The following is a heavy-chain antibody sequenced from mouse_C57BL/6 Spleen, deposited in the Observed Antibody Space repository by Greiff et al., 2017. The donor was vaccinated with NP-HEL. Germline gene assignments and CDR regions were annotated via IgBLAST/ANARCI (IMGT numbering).Heavy chain of an antibody. Sequence: EVQLVESGEGLVKPGGSLKLSCAASGFTFSSYAMSWVRQTPEKRLEWVAYISSGGDYIYYADTVKGRFTISRDNARNTLYLQMSSLKSEDTAMYYCTREIHYYGSSGAMDYWGQGTSVTVSS. CDR1: GFTFSSYA. CDR2: ISSGGDYI. CDR3: TREIHYYGSSGAMDY. J-gene: IGHJ4*01. V-gene: IGHV5-9-1*02. D-gene: IGHD1-1*01.